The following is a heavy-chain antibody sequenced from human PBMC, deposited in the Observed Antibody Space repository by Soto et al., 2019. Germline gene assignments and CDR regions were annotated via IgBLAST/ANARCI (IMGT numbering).Heavy chain of an antibody. J-gene: IGHJ6*02. CDR2: IYYSGST. Sequence: KASETLSLTCTVSGGSISSSSYYWGWIRQPPGKGLEWIGSIYYSGSTYYNPSLMSRVTISVDTSKNQFSLKLSSVTAADTAVYYCASQDYYYGMDVWGQGTTVTVSS. CDR3: ASQDYYYGMDV. CDR1: GGSISSSSYY. V-gene: IGHV4-39*01.